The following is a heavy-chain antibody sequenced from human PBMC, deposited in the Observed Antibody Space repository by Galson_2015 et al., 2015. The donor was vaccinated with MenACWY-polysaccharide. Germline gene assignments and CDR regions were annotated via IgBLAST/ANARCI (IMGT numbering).Heavy chain of an antibody. CDR3: TWIVGVDTNHYPH. D-gene: IGHD3-3*01. Sequence: SLRLSCAVSGIKFSDAWMSWVRQAPGKGLEWVGRVKSKGSGGTTDYTASVEGRFAISRDDSKNTLYLQLNSLKTEDTAVYYCTWIVGVDTNHYPHWGQGTLVTVSS. J-gene: IGHJ1*01. V-gene: IGHV3-15*01. CDR2: VKSKGSGGTT. CDR1: GIKFSDAW.